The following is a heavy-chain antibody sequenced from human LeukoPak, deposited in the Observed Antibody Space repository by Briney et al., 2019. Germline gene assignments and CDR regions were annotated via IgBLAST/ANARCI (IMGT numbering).Heavy chain of an antibody. CDR1: GGTFSSYA. D-gene: IGHD3-22*01. CDR2: IILIFGTA. V-gene: IGHV1-69*01. J-gene: IGHJ4*02. CDR3: AAYYYDSSALDY. Sequence: GSSVKVSCKASGGTFSSYAISWVRQAPGQGLEWMGGIILIFGTANYAQKFQGRVTITADESTSTAYMELSSLRSEDTAVYYCAAYYYDSSALDYWGQGTLVTVSS.